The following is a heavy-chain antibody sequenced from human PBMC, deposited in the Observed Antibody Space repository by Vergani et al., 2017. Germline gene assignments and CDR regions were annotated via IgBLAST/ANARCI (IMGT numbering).Heavy chain of an antibody. Sequence: QLQLQESGSGLVKPSQTLSLTCAVSGDSITNGGFSWNWLRQPPGKGPEWIGYIFPSGNSDYNPSLKNRVSISLDKSKNQFSLWVNSVTAAGTAVYFCARASLRALVGYYDYMDVWGKGKAVVVSS. D-gene: IGHD3-16*02. CDR2: IFPSGNS. V-gene: IGHV4-30-2*01. CDR3: ARASLRALVGYYDYMDV. J-gene: IGHJ6*03. CDR1: GDSITNGGFS.